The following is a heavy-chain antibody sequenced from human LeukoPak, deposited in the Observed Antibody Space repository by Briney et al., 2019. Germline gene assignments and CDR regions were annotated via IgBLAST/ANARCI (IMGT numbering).Heavy chain of an antibody. CDR3: ARGAWSLGVAAAGTRAPNALKNIDY. J-gene: IGHJ4*02. D-gene: IGHD6-13*01. CDR2: ISNAGSNK. CDR1: GFTYSSYA. V-gene: IGHV3-30*01. Sequence: GGSLRHSCAASGFTYSSYAMHWVRQAPGKGLEWVAVISNAGSNKYYVDSLRGRFTLSIDNSKNTVYLQMNILRAEDTAVYYCARGAWSLGVAAAGTRAPNALKNIDYWGQGTLVTVSS.